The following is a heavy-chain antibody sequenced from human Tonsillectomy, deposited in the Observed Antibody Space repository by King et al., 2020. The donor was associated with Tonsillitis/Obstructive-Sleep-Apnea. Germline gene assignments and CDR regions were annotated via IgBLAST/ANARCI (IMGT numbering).Heavy chain of an antibody. D-gene: IGHD2-2*01. V-gene: IGHV3-30*04. J-gene: IGHJ6*03. CDR2: ISYDGSNK. CDR1: GFTFSSYA. Sequence: VQLVESGGGVVQPGRSLRLSCAASGFTFSSYAMHWVRQAPGKGLEWVAVISYDGSNKYYADSVKGRFTISRDNSKNTLYLQMKSRRAEDTAVYYCARGGYCSSTSCPEGYYYYYMDVWGKGTTVTVSS. CDR3: ARGGYCSSTSCPEGYYYYYMDV.